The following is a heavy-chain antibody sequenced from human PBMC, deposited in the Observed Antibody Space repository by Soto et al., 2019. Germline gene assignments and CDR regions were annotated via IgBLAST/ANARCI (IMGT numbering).Heavy chain of an antibody. CDR3: ARGGASGSHIGY. J-gene: IGHJ4*02. CDR2: IIPIFGTA. Sequence: QVQLVQSGAEVKKPGSSVKVSCKASGGTFSSYAISWVRQAPGQGLEWMGGIIPIFGTAYYAQKFQGRVPITADESTSTAYMELRILRSGDTAVYYCARGGASGSHIGYWGQGTLVTVSS. CDR1: GGTFSSYA. V-gene: IGHV1-69*01. D-gene: IGHD3-22*01.